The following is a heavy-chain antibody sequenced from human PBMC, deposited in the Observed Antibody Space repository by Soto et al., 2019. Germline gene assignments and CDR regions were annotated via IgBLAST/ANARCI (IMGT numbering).Heavy chain of an antibody. Sequence: SVKVSCKASGGTFSSYAISWVRQAPGQGLEWMGGIIPIFGIANYAQKFQGRVTITADKSTSTAYMELSSLRSEDTAVYYCARGPPNWNYVLDYWGQGTLVTVSS. CDR2: IIPIFGIA. CDR1: GGTFSSYA. J-gene: IGHJ4*02. CDR3: ARGPPNWNYVLDY. D-gene: IGHD1-7*01. V-gene: IGHV1-69*10.